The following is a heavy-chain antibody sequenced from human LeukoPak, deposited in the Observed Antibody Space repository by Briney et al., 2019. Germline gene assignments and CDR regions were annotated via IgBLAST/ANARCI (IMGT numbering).Heavy chain of an antibody. Sequence: PGGSLRLSCAASGFTFSSCGMHWVRQAPGKGLEWVAFIRYDGSNKDYADSVKGRFTISRDNAKNSLYLQMNSLRAEDTAVYYCARDSGGSSSFDYWGQGTLVTVSS. D-gene: IGHD4-23*01. CDR3: ARDSGGSSSFDY. J-gene: IGHJ4*02. CDR1: GFTFSSCG. V-gene: IGHV3-30*02. CDR2: IRYDGSNK.